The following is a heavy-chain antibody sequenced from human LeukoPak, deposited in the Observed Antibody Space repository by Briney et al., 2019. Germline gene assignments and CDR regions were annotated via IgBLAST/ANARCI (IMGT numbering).Heavy chain of an antibody. CDR2: IKQDGSEK. CDR3: ASYYYDSSGYFDC. J-gene: IGHJ4*02. V-gene: IGHV3-7*01. D-gene: IGHD3-22*01. Sequence: PGGSLRLSCAASGFTFSSYWMSWVRQAPGKGLEWVANIKQDGSEKYYVDSVKGRFTISRDNAKNSLYLQMNSLRAEDTAVYYCASYYYDSSGYFDCWGQRTLVTVSS. CDR1: GFTFSSYW.